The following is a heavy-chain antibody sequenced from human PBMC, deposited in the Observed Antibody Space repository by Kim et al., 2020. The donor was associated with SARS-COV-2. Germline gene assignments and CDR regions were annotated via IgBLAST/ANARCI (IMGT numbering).Heavy chain of an antibody. V-gene: IGHV3-23*01. Sequence: GGSLRLSCAASGFTFSSYAMSWVRQAPGKGLEWVSAISGSGGSTYYADSVKGRFTISRDNSKNTLYLQMNSLRAEDTAVYYCAKRGKRFLEWLLYRSWYFDYWGQGTLVTVSS. D-gene: IGHD3-3*01. CDR3: AKRGKRFLEWLLYRSWYFDY. CDR1: GFTFSSYA. CDR2: ISGSGGST. J-gene: IGHJ4*02.